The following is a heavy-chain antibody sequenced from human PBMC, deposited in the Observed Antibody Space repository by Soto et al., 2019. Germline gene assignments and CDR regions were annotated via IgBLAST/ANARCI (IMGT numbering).Heavy chain of an antibody. CDR2: INAANGNT. D-gene: IGHD4-17*01. CDR1: GYTFSKYA. J-gene: IGHJ4*02. Sequence: QVQLVLSGAEVKKPGASVKVSCKASGYTFSKYAMQWVRQAPGQSLEWMGWINAANGNTKYSQRFQGRVTLSRDTSASTADMELSSLRSEDTAMYYCARGDGDYLPDYWGQGTLVTVSS. V-gene: IGHV1-3*01. CDR3: ARGDGDYLPDY.